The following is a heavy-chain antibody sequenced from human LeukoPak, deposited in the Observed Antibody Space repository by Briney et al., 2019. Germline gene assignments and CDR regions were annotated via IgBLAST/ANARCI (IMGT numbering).Heavy chain of an antibody. V-gene: IGHV1-69*13. D-gene: IGHD2-2*01. J-gene: IGHJ4*02. Sequence: RASVKVSCKASGGPFSSYAISWVRQAPGQGHEWMGGIIPIFGTANYAQKFQGRVTITADESTSTAYMELSSLRSEDTAVYYCARENPVDCSSTSCYFDYWGQGTLVTVSA. CDR1: GGPFSSYA. CDR3: ARENPVDCSSTSCYFDY. CDR2: IIPIFGTA.